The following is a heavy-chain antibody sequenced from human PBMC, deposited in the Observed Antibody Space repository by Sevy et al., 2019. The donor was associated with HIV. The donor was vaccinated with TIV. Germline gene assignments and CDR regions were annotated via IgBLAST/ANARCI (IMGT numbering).Heavy chain of an antibody. CDR2: SKSKTDGGAT. J-gene: IGHJ3*02. CDR3: FCLGHDAFDI. CDR1: GFTFNTAW. D-gene: IGHD3-16*01. Sequence: GGSLRLSCAASGFTFNTAWMNWVRQAPGKGLEWLGRSKSKTDGGATAYAAPVKGRFTISRDDSKNTLYLQMNSLKTEDTAVYYCFCLGHDAFDIWGQGTLVTVSS. V-gene: IGHV3-15*01.